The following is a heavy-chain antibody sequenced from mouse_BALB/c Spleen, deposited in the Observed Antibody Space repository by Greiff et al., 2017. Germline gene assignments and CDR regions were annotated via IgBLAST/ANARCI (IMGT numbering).Heavy chain of an antibody. V-gene: IGHV1S81*02. CDR1: GYTFTSYY. CDR2: INPSNGGT. J-gene: IGHJ1*01. D-gene: IGHD2-10*01. Sequence: QVQLQQSGAELVKPGASVKLSCKASGYTFTSYYMYWVKQRPGQGLEWIGEINPSNGGTNFNEKFKSKATLTVDKSSSTAYMQLSSLTSEDSAVYYCTRSYYGNYEYFDVWGAGTTVTVSS. CDR3: TRSYYGNYEYFDV.